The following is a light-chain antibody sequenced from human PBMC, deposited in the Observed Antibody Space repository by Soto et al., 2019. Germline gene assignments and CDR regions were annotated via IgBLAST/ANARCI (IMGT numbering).Light chain of an antibody. CDR2: GAS. CDR3: QQYNDCPLT. CDR1: QSVNSN. J-gene: IGKJ4*01. V-gene: IGKV3-15*01. Sequence: EKVMTRSPAALSVSPGERATLSCRASQSVNSNLAWYQQKPGQAPRLLLYGASTRATGIPARFSGSASGTEFTLTISSLQSEDSAVYYCQQYNDCPLTFGGGTKVEIK.